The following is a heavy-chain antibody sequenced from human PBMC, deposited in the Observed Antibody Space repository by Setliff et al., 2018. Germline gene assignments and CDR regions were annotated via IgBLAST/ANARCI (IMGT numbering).Heavy chain of an antibody. CDR3: ARSINGYQQRYDI. J-gene: IGHJ4*02. Sequence: GGSLRLSCVASGFNLHVYTMEWVRQAPGKGLDWVSSISSNSNYIYTADSLKGRLTVSRDNAKKSLYLQMKSVRVDDTAVYYCARSINGYQQRYDIWGQGALVTVSS. CDR1: GFNLHVYT. D-gene: IGHD3-22*01. V-gene: IGHV3-21*01. CDR2: ISSNSNYI.